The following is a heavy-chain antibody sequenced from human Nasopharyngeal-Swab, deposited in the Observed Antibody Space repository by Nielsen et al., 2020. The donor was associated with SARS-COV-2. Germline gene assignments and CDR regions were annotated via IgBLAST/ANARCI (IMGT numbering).Heavy chain of an antibody. D-gene: IGHD5-12*01. Sequence: SLKISCAASGFSFNDYAMHWVRHVPGKGLEWVSGISWNSGAIVYADSVRGRFTISRDNSKNSLYLQMNSLRVEDTALYYCAKDMSPLTGYDESYYYGMDVWGQGTTVTVSS. V-gene: IGHV3-9*01. CDR1: GFSFNDYA. J-gene: IGHJ6*02. CDR3: AKDMSPLTGYDESYYYGMDV. CDR2: ISWNSGAI.